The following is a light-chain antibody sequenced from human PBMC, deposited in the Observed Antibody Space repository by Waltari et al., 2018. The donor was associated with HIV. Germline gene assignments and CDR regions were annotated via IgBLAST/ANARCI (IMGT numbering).Light chain of an antibody. CDR2: GTS. Sequence: DIQMTQSPSSLSASVGDRVTITCRASQGLSKSLAWYQQKLGRAPKVLLHGTSSLGSGVPSRFSGSGSGTDYTLTISSLQPEDFATYYCQQYYSTPWTFGQGTKVEIK. CDR3: QQYYSTPWT. CDR1: QGLSKS. V-gene: IGKV1-NL1*01. J-gene: IGKJ1*01.